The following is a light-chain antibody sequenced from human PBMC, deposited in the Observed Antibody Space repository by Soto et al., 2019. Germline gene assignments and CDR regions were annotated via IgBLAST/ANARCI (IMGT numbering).Light chain of an antibody. J-gene: IGKJ1*01. CDR2: AAS. Sequence: DLQMTQFPSSLSASVGDRVTITCRASQDIRTFLAWYQQRPGKVPKLLIYAASTLQSGVPSRLSGSGSGTDFTLIISSLQPEDVATYYCQKYNIAPWSFGHGTRVEI. CDR3: QKYNIAPWS. V-gene: IGKV1-27*01. CDR1: QDIRTF.